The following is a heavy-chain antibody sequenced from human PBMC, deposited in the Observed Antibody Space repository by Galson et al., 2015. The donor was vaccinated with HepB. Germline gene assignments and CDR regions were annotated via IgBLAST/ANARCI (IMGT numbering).Heavy chain of an antibody. D-gene: IGHD1-7*01. J-gene: IGHJ4*02. CDR3: AREKVDWAANEGYNWNYFPHYFDY. CDR2: IYHSGST. V-gene: IGHV4-38-2*02. Sequence: LTCAVSGYSISSGYYWGWIRQPPGKGLEWIGSIYHSGSTYYNPSLKSRVTISVDTSKNQFSLKLSSVTAADTAVYYCAREKVDWAANEGYNWNYFPHYFDYWGQGTLVTVSS. CDR1: GYSISSGYY.